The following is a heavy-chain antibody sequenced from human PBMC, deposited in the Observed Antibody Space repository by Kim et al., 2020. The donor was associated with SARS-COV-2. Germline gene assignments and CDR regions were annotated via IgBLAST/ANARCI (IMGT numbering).Heavy chain of an antibody. CDR1: GYTFTSYA. D-gene: IGHD6-13*01. CDR3: ARGRYPAGYSNYGMDV. J-gene: IGHJ6*02. Sequence: ASVKVSCKASGYTFTSYAMNWVRQAPGQGLEWMGWINTNTGNPTYAQGFTGRFVFSLDTSVSTAYLQISSLKAEDTAVYYCARGRYPAGYSNYGMDVWGQGTTVTVAS. CDR2: INTNTGNP. V-gene: IGHV7-4-1*02.